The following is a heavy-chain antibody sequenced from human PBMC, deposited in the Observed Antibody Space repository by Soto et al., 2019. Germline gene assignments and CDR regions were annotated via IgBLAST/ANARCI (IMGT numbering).Heavy chain of an antibody. Sequence: QVQLVQSGAEVKKPGSSVTVSCKASGGTFSSYTISWVRQAPGQGLEWMGGIIPIFSTANYAQKIQGGVKIPSDESTSTGYMELIRLRSEDTAVYSCARGNHRLLQLWYSDLWGRGTLVTVSS. D-gene: IGHD5-12*01. CDR2: IIPIFSTA. V-gene: IGHV1-69*05. J-gene: IGHJ2*01. CDR1: GGTFSSYT. CDR3: ARGNHRLLQLWYSDL.